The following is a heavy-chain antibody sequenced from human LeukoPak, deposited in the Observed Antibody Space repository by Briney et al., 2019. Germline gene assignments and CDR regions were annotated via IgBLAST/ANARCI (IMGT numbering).Heavy chain of an antibody. Sequence: ASETLSLTCAVYGGSFSGYYWSWIRQPPGKGLEWIGEINHSGSTNYNPSLKSRVTISVDTSKNQFSLKLSSVTAADTAVYYCASISRDGYNGGLFFDYWGQGTLVTVSS. D-gene: IGHD5-24*01. CDR2: INHSGST. V-gene: IGHV4-34*01. CDR1: GGSFSGYY. CDR3: ASISRDGYNGGLFFDY. J-gene: IGHJ4*02.